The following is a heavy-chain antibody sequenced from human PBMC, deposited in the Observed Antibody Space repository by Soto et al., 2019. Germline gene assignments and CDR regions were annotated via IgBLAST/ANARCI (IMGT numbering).Heavy chain of an antibody. CDR3: ASEYCSGGTCYYYGMDV. J-gene: IGHJ6*02. CDR1: GFTFSTYG. Sequence: QVQLVESGGGVVQPGRSLRLSCAASGFTFSTYGMHWVRQAPGKGLEWVAVIWYDGSNKYYADSVKGRFTISRDNSKNPLYLHMNLLRAEDTAVFYCASEYCSGGTCYYYGMDVWGQGTTVTVSS. CDR2: IWYDGSNK. V-gene: IGHV3-33*01. D-gene: IGHD2-15*01.